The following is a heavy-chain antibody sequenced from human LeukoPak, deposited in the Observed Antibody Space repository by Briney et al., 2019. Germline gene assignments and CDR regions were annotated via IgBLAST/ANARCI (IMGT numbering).Heavy chain of an antibody. CDR2: VHHSGST. V-gene: IGHV4-38-2*02. CDR1: GYSIISEYC. CDR3: ARATPGGLLYFGV. Sequence: SETLSLTCTLSGYSIISEYCWGWIRPPPGKGLEWIGCVHHSGSTYYNPSPKSRVTMSLDTSKSQFSLHLRSATAADTAVYYCARATPGGLLYFGVGGQGTLVTVSS. D-gene: IGHD3-10*01. J-gene: IGHJ4*02.